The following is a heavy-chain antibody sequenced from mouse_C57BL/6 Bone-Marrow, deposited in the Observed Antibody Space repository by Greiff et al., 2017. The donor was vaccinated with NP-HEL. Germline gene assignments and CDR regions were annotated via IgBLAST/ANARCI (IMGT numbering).Heavy chain of an antibody. CDR2: IHPNSGST. V-gene: IGHV1-64*01. CDR3: WFFYYFDY. J-gene: IGHJ2*01. Sequence: QVQLQQPGAELVKPGASVKLSCKASGYTFTSYWMHWVKQRPGQGLEWIGMIHPNSGSTNYNEKFKSKATLTVDKSSSPAYMQHSSLTSEDSAVYYCWFFYYFDYWGQGTALTVSS. D-gene: IGHD2-2*01. CDR1: GYTFTSYW.